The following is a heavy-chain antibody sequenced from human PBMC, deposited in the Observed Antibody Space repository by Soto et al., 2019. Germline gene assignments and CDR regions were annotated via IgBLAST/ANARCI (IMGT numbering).Heavy chain of an antibody. Sequence: SETLSLTCTVSGGSISSYYWSWIRQPPGKGLEWIGYIYYSGSTYYNPSLKSRVTISVDTSKSHFSLKLSSVTAADTAVYYCASSYGDYVSYWGQGTLVTVSS. D-gene: IGHD4-17*01. V-gene: IGHV4-59*04. CDR2: IYYSGST. CDR1: GGSISSYY. J-gene: IGHJ4*02. CDR3: ASSYGDYVSY.